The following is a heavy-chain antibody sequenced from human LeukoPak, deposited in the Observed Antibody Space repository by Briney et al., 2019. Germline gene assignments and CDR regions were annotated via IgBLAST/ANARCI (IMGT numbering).Heavy chain of an antibody. J-gene: IGHJ6*03. V-gene: IGHV1-2*06. D-gene: IGHD3-3*01. CDR3: ARDYDFWSGYPSYYYYYYMDV. CDR1: GYTLTGYY. Sequence: ASVKVSCKASGYTLTGYYMHWVRQAPGQGLEWMGRINPNSGGTNYAQKFQGRVTMTRDTSISTAYMELSRLRSDDTAVYYCARDYDFWSGYPSYYYYYYMDVWGKGTTVTVSS. CDR2: INPNSGGT.